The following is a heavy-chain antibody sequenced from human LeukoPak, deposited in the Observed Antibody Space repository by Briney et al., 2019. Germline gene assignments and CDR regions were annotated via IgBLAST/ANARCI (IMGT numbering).Heavy chain of an antibody. J-gene: IGHJ4*02. V-gene: IGHV3-53*01. CDR2: VYTDGNI. Sequence: GGSLRLSCAASGFTFSDNYMTWVRQAPGKGLEWVSVVYTDGNIYYADSVKGRFTISKDNSKNTVDLLMHSVTAEDTALYYCARGRFGDPLNYWGQGTLVTVSS. CDR3: ARGRFGDPLNY. CDR1: GFTFSDNY. D-gene: IGHD3-10*01.